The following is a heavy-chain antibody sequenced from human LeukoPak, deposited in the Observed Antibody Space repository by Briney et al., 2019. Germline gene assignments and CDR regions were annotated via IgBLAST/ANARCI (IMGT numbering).Heavy chain of an antibody. CDR3: AKAPGYDFWSGYFVRDEGSGAFDI. V-gene: IGHV1-69*01. CDR2: IIPIFGTA. D-gene: IGHD3-3*01. Sequence: SVKVSCKASGGTFSSYDISWVRQAPGQGLEWMGGIIPIFGTANYAQKFQGRVTITADESTGTAYMELSSLRSEDTAVYYCAKAPGYDFWSGYFVRDEGSGAFDIWGQGTMVTVSS. J-gene: IGHJ3*02. CDR1: GGTFSSYD.